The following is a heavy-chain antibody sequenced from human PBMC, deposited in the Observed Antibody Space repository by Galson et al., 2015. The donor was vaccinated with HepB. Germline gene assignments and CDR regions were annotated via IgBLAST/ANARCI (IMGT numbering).Heavy chain of an antibody. D-gene: IGHD3-22*01. V-gene: IGHV3-33*08. CDR2: IWYDGSNK. CDR1: GFTFSSYG. Sequence: SLGLSCAASGFTFSSYGMHWVRQAPGKGLEWVAVIWYDGSNKYYADSVKGRFTISRDNSKNTLYLQMNSLRAEDTAVYYCVRESHYYYDPFRDAFDIWGQGTMVTVSS. J-gene: IGHJ3*02. CDR3: VRESHYYYDPFRDAFDI.